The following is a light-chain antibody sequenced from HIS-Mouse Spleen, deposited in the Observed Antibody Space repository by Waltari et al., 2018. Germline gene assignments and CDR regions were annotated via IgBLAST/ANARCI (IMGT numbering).Light chain of an antibody. Sequence: SYESTQPPLVSVSPGQTARNTLSGDALPNTYAYWYQQKSGQAPVLVIYEDSKRPSGIPERFSGSSSGTMATLTISGAQVEDEADYYCYSTDSSGNHRVFGGGTKLTVL. CDR1: ALPNTY. J-gene: IGLJ2*01. CDR3: YSTDSSGNHRV. V-gene: IGLV3-10*01. CDR2: EDS.